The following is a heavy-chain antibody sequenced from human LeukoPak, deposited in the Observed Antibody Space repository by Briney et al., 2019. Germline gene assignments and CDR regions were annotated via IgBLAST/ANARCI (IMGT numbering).Heavy chain of an antibody. V-gene: IGHV3-20*03. Sequence: GGSLRLSYGASGFTFDDYGMTWVRQAPGKGLEWVSGINWSVGSIGYADSVKGRFTISRDSAQNSVYLQMNSLRVEDTALYYCARATGRVVHVRNLYDFYYYMDVWGKGTTVTVSS. D-gene: IGHD3-10*01. CDR2: INWSVGSI. CDR3: ARATGRVVHVRNLYDFYYYMDV. CDR1: GFTFDDYG. J-gene: IGHJ6*03.